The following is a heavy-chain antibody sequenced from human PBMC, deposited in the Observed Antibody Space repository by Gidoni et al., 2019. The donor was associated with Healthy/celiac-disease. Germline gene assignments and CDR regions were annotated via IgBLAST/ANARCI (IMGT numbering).Heavy chain of an antibody. Sequence: QVQLVQSGAEVKKPGASVKVSCTASGYTFTSYGISWLRQAPGQGLEWMGWISAYKGNTNYAQKLQGRVTMTTDTSTSTAYMELRSLRSDDTAVYYCARDSLYDSSGYLAYWGQGTLVTVSA. D-gene: IGHD3-22*01. CDR3: ARDSLYDSSGYLAY. CDR1: GYTFTSYG. J-gene: IGHJ4*02. V-gene: IGHV1-18*01. CDR2: ISAYKGNT.